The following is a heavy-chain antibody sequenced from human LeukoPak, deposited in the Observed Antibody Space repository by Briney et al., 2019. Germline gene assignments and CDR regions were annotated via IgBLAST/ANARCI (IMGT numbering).Heavy chain of an antibody. Sequence: SETLSLTCAVYGGSFSGYYWSWIRQPPGKGLEWIGEINHSGSTNYNPSLKSRVTISVDTSKNQFSLKLSSVTAADTAVYYCARGPNYYGSGCYLSWGQGTLVTVSS. CDR3: ARGPNYYGSGCYLS. CDR2: INHSGST. CDR1: GGSFSGYY. D-gene: IGHD3-10*01. J-gene: IGHJ5*02. V-gene: IGHV4-34*01.